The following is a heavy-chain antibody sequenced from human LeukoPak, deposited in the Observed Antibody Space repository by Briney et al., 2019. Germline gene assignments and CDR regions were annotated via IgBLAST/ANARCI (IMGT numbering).Heavy chain of an antibody. D-gene: IGHD6-13*01. CDR2: INPNSGGT. CDR1: GYTFTGYY. V-gene: IGHV1-2*02. CDR3: ARVIGQQQLPNWFDP. J-gene: IGHJ5*02. Sequence: ASVKVSCKASGYTFTGYYLHWVRQAPGQGLEWMGWINPNSGGTNYAQKFQGRVTMTRDTSISTAYMELSRLRSDDTAVYYCARVIGQQQLPNWFDPWGQGTLVTVSS.